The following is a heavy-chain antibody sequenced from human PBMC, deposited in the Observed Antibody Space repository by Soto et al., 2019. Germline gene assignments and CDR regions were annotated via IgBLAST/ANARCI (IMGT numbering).Heavy chain of an antibody. J-gene: IGHJ4*02. Sequence: GASVKVSCKASGYTFTSYYMHWVRQAPGQGLEWMGWISAYNGNTNYAQKLQGRVTMTTDTSTSTAYMELRSLRSDDTAVYYCARRSYIVVVPAALDYWGQGTLVTVSS. CDR3: ARRSYIVVVPAALDY. CDR1: GYTFTSYY. D-gene: IGHD2-2*01. CDR2: ISAYNGNT. V-gene: IGHV1-18*04.